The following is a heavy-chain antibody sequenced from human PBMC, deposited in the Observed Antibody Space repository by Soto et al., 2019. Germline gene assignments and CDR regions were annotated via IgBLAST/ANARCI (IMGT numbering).Heavy chain of an antibody. Sequence: EVQLVESGGGLVQPGRSLRLSCAASGFTFDDYAMHWVRQAPGKGLEWVSGISWNSGSIGYADSVKGRFTISRDNAKNSLYLQMNSLRAEDTALYYCAKDMYSGSYYQGFLGYYFDYWGQGTLVTVSS. CDR1: GFTFDDYA. V-gene: IGHV3-9*01. D-gene: IGHD1-26*01. CDR3: AKDMYSGSYYQGFLGYYFDY. J-gene: IGHJ4*02. CDR2: ISWNSGSI.